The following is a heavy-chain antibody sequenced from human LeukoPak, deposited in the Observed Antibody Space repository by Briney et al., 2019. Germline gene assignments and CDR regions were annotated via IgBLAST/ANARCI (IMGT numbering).Heavy chain of an antibody. J-gene: IGHJ4*02. CDR2: IYYSGST. V-gene: IGHV4-59*01. D-gene: IGHD4/OR15-4a*01. CDR3: ARDSMVAGTLDY. CDR1: GGSINSYY. Sequence: SETLSLTCTVSGGSINSYYWSWIRQPPGKGLEWIGYIYYSGSTNYNPSLKSRVTISVDTSKNQFSLKLSSVTAADTAVYYCARDSMVAGTLDYWGQGTLVTVSS.